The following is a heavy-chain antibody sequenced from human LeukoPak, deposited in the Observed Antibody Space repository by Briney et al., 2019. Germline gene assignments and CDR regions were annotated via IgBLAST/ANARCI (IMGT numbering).Heavy chain of an antibody. CDR1: GDSISSSNCY. V-gene: IGHV4-39*01. CDR2: IYFSGGT. J-gene: IGHJ6*03. D-gene: IGHD3-3*01. CDR3: ARAAIFGVVIRSRYYMDV. Sequence: PSETLSLTCTVSGDSISSSNCYWGWIRQPPGKGLEWIGSIYFSGGTYYNASLKSRVTISVDTSKNQFSLKLSSVTAADTAVYYCARAAIFGVVIRSRYYMDVWGKGTTVTVSS.